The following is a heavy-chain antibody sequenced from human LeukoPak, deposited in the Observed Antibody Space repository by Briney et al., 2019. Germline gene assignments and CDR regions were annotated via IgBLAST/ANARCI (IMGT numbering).Heavy chain of an antibody. CDR1: GGTFSSYA. Sequence: GASVKVSCKASGGTFSSYAISWVRQAPGQGLEWMGGIIPIFGTANYAQKFQDRVTITADESTSTAYMELSSLRSEDTAVYYCARGLLWXGDVWGKGTTVTVSS. V-gene: IGHV1-69*13. J-gene: IGHJ6*04. CDR2: IIPIFGTA. D-gene: IGHD3-10*01. CDR3: ARGLLWXGDV.